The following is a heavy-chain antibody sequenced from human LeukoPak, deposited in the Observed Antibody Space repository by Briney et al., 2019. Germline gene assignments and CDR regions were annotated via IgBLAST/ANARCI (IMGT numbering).Heavy chain of an antibody. CDR1: GYTFTSYG. V-gene: IGHV1-18*01. Sequence: ASVKLSCKASGYTFTSYGISWVRQAPGQGLERMGWISGYNGNTNYAQKLQGRVTMTTDTSTSTAYMEVRSLRSDDAAVYYCARHGYFYCMDVWGQGTTVTVSS. J-gene: IGHJ6*02. CDR2: ISGYNGNT. CDR3: ARHGYFYCMDV.